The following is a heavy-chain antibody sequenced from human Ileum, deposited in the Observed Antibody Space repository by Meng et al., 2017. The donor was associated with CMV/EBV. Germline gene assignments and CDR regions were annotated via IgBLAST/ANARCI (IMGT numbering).Heavy chain of an antibody. CDR3: ARFRIAALGNLFDP. D-gene: IGHD6-13*01. Sequence: QVRLQESGPGQVMPSQTLSLSCTVSGASISSGDYYWSWIRQPPGKGLEWIGYIFFSGNTYYNPSLNNRVIISIDTPRNQFSLKVDSVTAADTAVYYCARFRIAALGNLFDPWGHGTLVTVSS. CDR2: IFFSGNT. CDR1: GASISSGDYY. V-gene: IGHV4-30-4*08. J-gene: IGHJ5*02.